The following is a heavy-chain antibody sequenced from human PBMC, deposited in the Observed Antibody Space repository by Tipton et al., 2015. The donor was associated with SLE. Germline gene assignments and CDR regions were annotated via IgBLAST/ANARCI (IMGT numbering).Heavy chain of an antibody. V-gene: IGHV3-21*04. Sequence: SLRLSCAASGFNFSSYAMNWVRQAPGKGLEWVSSISTSNIYIHYADSVKGRFTISRDNTKNSLYLQMNSLRAEDTALYYCAKDSSGYYSAFDIWGQGTMVTVSS. J-gene: IGHJ3*02. CDR1: GFNFSSYA. CDR2: ISTSNIYI. CDR3: AKDSSGYYSAFDI. D-gene: IGHD3-22*01.